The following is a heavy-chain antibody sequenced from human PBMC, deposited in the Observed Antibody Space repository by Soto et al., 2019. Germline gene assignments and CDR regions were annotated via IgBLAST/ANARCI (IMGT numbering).Heavy chain of an antibody. D-gene: IGHD3-22*01. CDR2: ISDSSSYI. CDR1: GFTFSDYY. J-gene: IGHJ6*02. Sequence: GGSLRLSCAASGFTFSDYYMSWIRQAPGQGLEWVSSISDSSSYIYYADSVKGRFTISRDNAKNSLYLQMNSLRAEDTAVYYCARYDSSGYYWPYYYYGMDVWGQGTTVTV. V-gene: IGHV3-11*06. CDR3: ARYDSSGYYWPYYYYGMDV.